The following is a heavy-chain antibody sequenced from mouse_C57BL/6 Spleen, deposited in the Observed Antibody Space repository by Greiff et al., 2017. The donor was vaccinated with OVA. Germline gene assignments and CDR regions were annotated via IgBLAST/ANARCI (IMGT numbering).Heavy chain of an antibody. CDR3: ARGGDWNYFDY. Sequence: QVQLQQPGAELVRPGSSVKLSCKASGYTFTSYWMHWVKQRPIQGLEWIGNIDPSDSETHYNQKFKDKATLTVEKSSSTAYMQLSSLTSEDSAVDYCARGGDWNYFDYWGQGTTLTVSS. J-gene: IGHJ2*01. V-gene: IGHV1-52*01. D-gene: IGHD3-3*01. CDR1: GYTFTSYW. CDR2: IDPSDSET.